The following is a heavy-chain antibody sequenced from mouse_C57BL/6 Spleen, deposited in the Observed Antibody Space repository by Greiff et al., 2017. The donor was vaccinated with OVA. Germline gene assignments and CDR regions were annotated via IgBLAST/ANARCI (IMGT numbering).Heavy chain of an antibody. CDR2: IYPGDGDT. CDR3: ARSAELRPFDY. V-gene: IGHV1-82*01. D-gene: IGHD2-4*01. CDR1: GYAFSSSW. J-gene: IGHJ2*01. Sequence: QVQLKQSGPELVKPGASVKISCKASGYAFSSSWMNWVKQRPGKGLEWIGRIYPGDGDTNYNGKFKGKATLTADKSSSTAYMQLSSLTSEDSAVYFCARSAELRPFDYWGQGTTLTVSS.